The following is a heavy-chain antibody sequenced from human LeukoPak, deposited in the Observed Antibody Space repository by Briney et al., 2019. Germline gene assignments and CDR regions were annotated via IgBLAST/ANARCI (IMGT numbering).Heavy chain of an antibody. Sequence: GGSLRLSCAASGFTFSSYAMSWVRQAPGKGLEWVAFIRYDGSNKYYADSVKGRFTISRDNSKNTLYLQMNSLRAEDTAVYYCAKAYDFWSGYSFGSWFDPWGQGTLVTV. CDR2: IRYDGSNK. CDR1: GFTFSSYA. V-gene: IGHV3-30*02. J-gene: IGHJ5*02. CDR3: AKAYDFWSGYSFGSWFDP. D-gene: IGHD3-3*01.